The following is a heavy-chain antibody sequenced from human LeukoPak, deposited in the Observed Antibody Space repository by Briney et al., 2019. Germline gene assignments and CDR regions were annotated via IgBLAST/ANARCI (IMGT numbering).Heavy chain of an antibody. V-gene: IGHV1-18*01. CDR1: VYTVTSYG. CDR2: ISAYNGNT. J-gene: IGHJ4*02. Sequence: ASVTVSFTSTVYTVTSYGISWVRQAPGQGLEWMGWISAYNGNTNYAQKLQGRVTMTTDTSTSTAYMELRSLRSHDTAIYYSETALAHLELLLVLTEYYFDYWGQGTLVTVSS. D-gene: IGHD1-26*01. CDR3: ETALAHLELLLVLTEYYFDY.